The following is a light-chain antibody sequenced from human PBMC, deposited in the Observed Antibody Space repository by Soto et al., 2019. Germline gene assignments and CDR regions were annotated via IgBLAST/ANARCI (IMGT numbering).Light chain of an antibody. CDR3: KQSYNTPLT. CDR2: AAS. J-gene: IGKJ4*01. Sequence: DIQMTQSPSSLSASVGDRVTITFRASQSISSYLNWYQKKPGKAPKLLIYAASSLQSGVPTRSSGSGSGTDVTLTISSLQPADFATYYWKQSYNTPLTFGGGTKVEIK. V-gene: IGKV1-39*01. CDR1: QSISSY.